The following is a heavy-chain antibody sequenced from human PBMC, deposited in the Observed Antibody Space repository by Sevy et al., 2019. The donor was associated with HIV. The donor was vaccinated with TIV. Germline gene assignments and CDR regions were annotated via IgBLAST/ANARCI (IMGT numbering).Heavy chain of an antibody. D-gene: IGHD3-10*01. CDR3: AKDPAGDYGL. CDR2: IYHSGTP. CDR1: GDSVTSYY. V-gene: IGHV4-59*02. J-gene: IGHJ4*02. Sequence: SETLSLTCTVSGDSVTSYYWSWIRQPPGKGLGWIGYIYHSGTPRYNPSLKSRVTISVDTSKNQFSLKMNSVTAADTAMYYCAKDPAGDYGLWGQGILVTVSS.